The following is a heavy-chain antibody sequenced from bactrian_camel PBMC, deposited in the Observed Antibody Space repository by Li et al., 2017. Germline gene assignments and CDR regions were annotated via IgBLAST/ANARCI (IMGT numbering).Heavy chain of an antibody. D-gene: IGHD4*01. J-gene: IGHJ4*01. CDR3: AANECPVVGSFATWEYNF. Sequence: VQLVESGGGSVQAGGSLRLSCAGSGYTYSSKCMGWFRQAPGKEREGVATIDTGGSTSYAASVKGRFTISKDTAKNTLYLQMTSLKAEDTAMYYCAANECPVVGSFATWEYNFWGQGTQVTVSS. V-gene: IGHV3S53*01. CDR1: GYTYSSKC. CDR2: IDTGGST.